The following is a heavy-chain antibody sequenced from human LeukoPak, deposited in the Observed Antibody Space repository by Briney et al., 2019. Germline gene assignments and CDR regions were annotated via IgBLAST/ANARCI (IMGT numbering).Heavy chain of an antibody. D-gene: IGHD6-13*01. CDR3: ASDKGYSNNYFDY. CDR1: GGSISTTGYY. CDR2: IYYSGST. V-gene: IGHV4-39*02. J-gene: IGHJ4*02. Sequence: SETLSLTCTVSGGSISTTGYYWAWIRQPPGRGLQWIASIYYSGSTYYNSSLKSRVTISVDTSKNQFSLKLSSMTAADTAVYYCASDKGYSNNYFDYWGQGTLVTVSS.